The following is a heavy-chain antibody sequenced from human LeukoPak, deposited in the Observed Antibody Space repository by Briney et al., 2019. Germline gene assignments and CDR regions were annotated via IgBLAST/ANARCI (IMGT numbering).Heavy chain of an antibody. V-gene: IGHV4-34*01. CDR2: INHSGST. CDR3: ARGSGWLDY. D-gene: IGHD6-19*01. J-gene: IGHJ4*02. CDR1: GGSFSGYY. Sequence: SETLSLTCAIYGGSFSGYYWSWIRQPPGKGLEWIGEINHSGSTNYNPSLKSRVTISVDTSKNQFSLKLNSVTAADTAVYYCARGSGWLDYWGQGTLVTVSS.